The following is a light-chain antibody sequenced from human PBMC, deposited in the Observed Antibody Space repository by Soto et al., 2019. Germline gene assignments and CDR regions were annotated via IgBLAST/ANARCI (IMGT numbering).Light chain of an antibody. CDR2: EVS. J-gene: IGLJ1*01. V-gene: IGLV2-14*01. CDR1: RSDVGGYKF. CDR3: GSYTGSIYV. Sequence: QSALTQLASVSRSPGQSITISYTGTRSDVGGYKFVSWYQQHPGKAPKLMIYEVSNRPSGVSSRFSGSKSGNTASLTISGLQAEDEADYYCGSYTGSIYVFGPGTKVTVL.